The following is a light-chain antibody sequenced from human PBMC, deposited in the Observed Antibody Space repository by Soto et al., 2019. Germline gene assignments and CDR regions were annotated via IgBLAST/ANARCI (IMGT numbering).Light chain of an antibody. CDR1: SSNIGAGYD. CDR3: QSYDSSLSGYV. J-gene: IGLJ1*01. CDR2: GNN. V-gene: IGLV1-40*01. Sequence: QSALTQPPSVSGAPGQRLTISCTGSSSNIGAGYDVHWYRQPPGTAPKLLIFGNNNRPSGVPDRFSGSKSGTSASLAITGLQAEDEADYYCQSYDSSLSGYVFGTGTKLTVL.